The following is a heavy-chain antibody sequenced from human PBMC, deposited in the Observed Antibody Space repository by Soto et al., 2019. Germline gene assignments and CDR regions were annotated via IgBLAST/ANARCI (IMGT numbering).Heavy chain of an antibody. D-gene: IGHD6-13*01. CDR1: GGSISSGDYY. Sequence: KASETLSLTCTVSGGSISSGDYYWSWIRQPPGKGLEWIGYIYYSGSTYYNPSLKSRVTISVDTSKNQFSLKLSSVTAADTAVYYCARDMVAAAPPGWFDPWGQGTLVTVSS. CDR2: IYYSGST. J-gene: IGHJ5*02. V-gene: IGHV4-30-4*01. CDR3: ARDMVAAAPPGWFDP.